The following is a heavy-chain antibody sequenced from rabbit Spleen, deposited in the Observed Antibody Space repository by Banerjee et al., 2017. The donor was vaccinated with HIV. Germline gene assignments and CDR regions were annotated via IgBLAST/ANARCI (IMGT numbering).Heavy chain of an antibody. V-gene: IGHV1S45*01. J-gene: IGHJ6*01. D-gene: IGHD6-1*01. CDR3: ARDAAYIFSSYGMDL. Sequence: QEQLVESGGGLVKPEASLTLTCTASGFDFSSSDYMCWVRQAPGKGLEWISCIAGGSSGFAYSAMCGNNRFTTSITSPTTVTMQMTTLTDSGAAAYFSARDAAYIFSSYGMDLWGQGTLVTVS. CDR1: GFDFSSSDY. CDR2: IAGGSSGFA.